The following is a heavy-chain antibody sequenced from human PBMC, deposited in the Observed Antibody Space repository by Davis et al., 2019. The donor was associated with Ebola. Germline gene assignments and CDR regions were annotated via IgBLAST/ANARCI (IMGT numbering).Heavy chain of an antibody. D-gene: IGHD1-14*01. CDR1: GFIFNSYW. J-gene: IGHJ6*04. V-gene: IGHV3-7*01. CDR2: IKHDGSET. CDR3: ARDPNLRDV. Sequence: PGGSLRLSCAASGFIFNSYWMSWVRQAPGKGLEWVANIKHDGSETYYVDSVKGRFTISRDNAKNSLYLQMNSLRDEDTAVYYCARDPNLRDVWGKGTTVTVSS.